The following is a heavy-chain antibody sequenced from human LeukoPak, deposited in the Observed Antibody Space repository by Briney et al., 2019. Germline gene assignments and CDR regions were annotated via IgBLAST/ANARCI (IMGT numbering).Heavy chain of an antibody. CDR1: GGSISSYY. Sequence: PSETLSLTCTVSGGSISSYYWSWVRQRPGKGLEWIVYIYYSGSTNYNPSLKSRVTISVDTSKKQFSLKLSSVTAADTAVYYCARGVFQMATGGYNWLDPWGQGTLVTVSS. V-gene: IGHV4-59*12. CDR2: IYYSGST. D-gene: IGHD5-24*01. J-gene: IGHJ5*02. CDR3: ARGVFQMATGGYNWLDP.